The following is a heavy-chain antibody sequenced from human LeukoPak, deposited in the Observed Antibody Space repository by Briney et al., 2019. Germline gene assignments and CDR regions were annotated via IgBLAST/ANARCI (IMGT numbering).Heavy chain of an antibody. CDR3: ARDRVVGATVV. CDR2: IYYSGST. CDR1: GGSISSSSYY. J-gene: IGHJ4*02. Sequence: SETLSLTCTVSGGSISSSSYYWGWIRQPPGKGLEWIGSIYYSGSTYYNPSLKSRVTISVDTSKNQFSLKLSSVTAADTAVYYCARDRVVGATVVWGQGTLVTVSS. D-gene: IGHD1-26*01. V-gene: IGHV4-39*01.